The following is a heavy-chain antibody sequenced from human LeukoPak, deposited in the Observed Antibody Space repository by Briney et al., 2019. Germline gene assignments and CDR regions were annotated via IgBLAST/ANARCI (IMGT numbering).Heavy chain of an antibody. Sequence: ASVKVSCKSSGYTFTDYYIHWVRQAPGPGLEWMGWICPNSGATNSAQKFQGRVTMTRDTSISTAYMELSRLRSDDTAVYYCARLSPTTLGAFDIWGQGTMVTVSS. CDR2: ICPNSGAT. J-gene: IGHJ3*02. V-gene: IGHV1-2*02. CDR1: GYTFTDYY. D-gene: IGHD1-26*01. CDR3: ARLSPTTLGAFDI.